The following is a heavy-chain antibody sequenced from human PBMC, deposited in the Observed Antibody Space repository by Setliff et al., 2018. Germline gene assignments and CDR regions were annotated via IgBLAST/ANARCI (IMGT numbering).Heavy chain of an antibody. Sequence: SETLSLTCTVSGGSISSYYWSWIRQPAGKGLEWIGHIYIGGSANYNPSLKSRVTMSLDKSKNQFSLKLYSVTAADTAVYYCARTSYDDIRGYYLPYWGQGTLVTVSS. D-gene: IGHD3-16*01. CDR2: IYIGGSA. CDR3: ARTSYDDIRGYYLPY. V-gene: IGHV4-4*07. J-gene: IGHJ4*01. CDR1: GGSISSYY.